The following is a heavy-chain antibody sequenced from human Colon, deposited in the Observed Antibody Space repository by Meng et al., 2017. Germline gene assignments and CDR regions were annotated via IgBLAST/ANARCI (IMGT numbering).Heavy chain of an antibody. J-gene: IGHJ5*02. CDR3: ARGRYSGYLP. D-gene: IGHD5-12*01. Sequence: HLPRGGPGLVKPSEALSLTCAFYGGSFSGYYWSWIRQPPGKGLEWIGEINHSGSTNYNPSLKSRVTISVDTSKNQFSLKLSSVTAADTAVYYCARGRYSGYLPWGQGTLVTVSS. CDR1: GGSFSGYY. V-gene: IGHV4-34*01. CDR2: INHSGST.